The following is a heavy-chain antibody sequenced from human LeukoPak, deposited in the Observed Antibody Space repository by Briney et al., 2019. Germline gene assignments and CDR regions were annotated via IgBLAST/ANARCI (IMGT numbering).Heavy chain of an antibody. CDR1: GFTFGGYG. V-gene: IGHV3-33*01. Sequence: GGSLRLSCAGSGFTFGGYGVHWFRQTPGKGLEWVAVIAYDGSRAFYADSVKGRFTISRDNSKNTMSVQMDDLRAEDTAVYYFTRYNNDHFDYWGQGTLVTVSS. J-gene: IGHJ4*02. CDR3: TRYNNDHFDY. CDR2: IAYDGSRA. D-gene: IGHD1-14*01.